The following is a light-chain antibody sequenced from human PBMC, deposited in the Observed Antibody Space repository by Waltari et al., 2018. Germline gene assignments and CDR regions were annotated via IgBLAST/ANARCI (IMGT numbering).Light chain of an antibody. CDR1: QRISIY. J-gene: IGKJ2*01. Sequence: DIQMTQSPSSLSASVGDRVTITCRASQRISIYLSWYQQKPGKAPKLMIYGSSTLQSGVPSSFTVSGSGTDFTLTISSLQPEDFATYYCQQSYRPPLYTFGLGTKLEIK. CDR3: QQSYRPPLYT. V-gene: IGKV1-39*01. CDR2: GSS.